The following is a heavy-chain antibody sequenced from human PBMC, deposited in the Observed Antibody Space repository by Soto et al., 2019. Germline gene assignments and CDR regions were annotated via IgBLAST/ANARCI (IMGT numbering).Heavy chain of an antibody. D-gene: IGHD3-22*01. V-gene: IGHV5-51*01. CDR1: GYSFISYW. CDR2: IYPGDSET. Sequence: PGESLKISCRGSGYSFISYWIGWVRQMPGKGLEWMGIIYPGDSETKYSPSFQGQVTISADKSISTAYLQWSRLKASDSAMYYCARQGSYYDSKSFGYWGQGTLVTVSS. CDR3: ARQGSYYDSKSFGY. J-gene: IGHJ4*02.